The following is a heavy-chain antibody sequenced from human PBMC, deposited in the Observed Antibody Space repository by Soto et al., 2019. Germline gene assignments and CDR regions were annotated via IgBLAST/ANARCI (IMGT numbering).Heavy chain of an antibody. CDR1: GFTIRNYP. D-gene: IGHD4-17*01. V-gene: IGHV3-23*01. J-gene: IGHJ4*02. Sequence: EVQLLESGGGLVQPGGSLRLSCAVSGFTIRNYPMSWVRQAPGNGLEWVSGMSGSGDRTYYADSVKGRFTISKDFFESSLSLQLDRLRVEDTAVYFCVKDDGGNPSTEPYWGRGTLVTVSS. CDR2: MSGSGDRT. CDR3: VKDDGGNPSTEPY.